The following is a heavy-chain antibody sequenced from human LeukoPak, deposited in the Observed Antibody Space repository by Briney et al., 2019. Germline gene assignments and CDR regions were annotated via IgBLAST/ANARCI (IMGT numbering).Heavy chain of an antibody. Sequence: PSETLSLTCTVSGGSISSSPYYWGWIRQPPGKGLEWIGSIWHTGSTYYNPSLKGRVTISVDTSKNQFSLKLTSVTAADTAVYYCARVTDLSVATDYWGQGTLVTVSS. CDR1: GGSISSSPYY. D-gene: IGHD6-19*01. CDR2: IWHTGST. J-gene: IGHJ4*02. CDR3: ARVTDLSVATDY. V-gene: IGHV4-39*07.